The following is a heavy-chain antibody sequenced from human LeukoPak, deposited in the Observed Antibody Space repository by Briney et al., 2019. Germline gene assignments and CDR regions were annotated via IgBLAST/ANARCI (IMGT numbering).Heavy chain of an antibody. CDR1: GYSFPSYG. V-gene: IGHV1-18*01. J-gene: IGHJ4*02. CDR2: ISPYDDNT. CDR3: ARHFYGSGTYYHFDY. Sequence: ASVKVSCKASGYSFPSYGISWVRQAPGQGPEWMGWISPYDDNTNYAQKLQGRATLTTDTSTSTAYMELRSLRSDDTAVYYCARHFYGSGTYYHFDYWGQGTLVTVSS. D-gene: IGHD3-10*01.